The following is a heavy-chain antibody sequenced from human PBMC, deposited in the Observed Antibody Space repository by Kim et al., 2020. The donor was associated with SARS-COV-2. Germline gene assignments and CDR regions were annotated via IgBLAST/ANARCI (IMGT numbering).Heavy chain of an antibody. CDR1: GFTFSSYG. CDR3: AKDQGELTGYYFDY. J-gene: IGHJ4*02. CDR2: ISYDGSNK. D-gene: IGHD1-20*01. V-gene: IGHV3-30*18. Sequence: GGSLRLSCAASGFTFSSYGMHWVRQAPGKGLEWVAVISYDGSNKYYADSVKGRFTISRDNSKNTLYLQMNSLRAEDTAVYYCAKDQGELTGYYFDYWGQGTLVTVSS.